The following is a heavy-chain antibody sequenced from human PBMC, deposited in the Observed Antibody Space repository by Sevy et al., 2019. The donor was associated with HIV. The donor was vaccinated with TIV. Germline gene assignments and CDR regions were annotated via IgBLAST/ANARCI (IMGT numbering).Heavy chain of an antibody. D-gene: IGHD3-9*01. V-gene: IGHV3-30-3*01. Sequence: GGSLRLSCAASGFTFSSYAMHWVRQAPGKGLEWVAVISYDGSNKYYADSVKGRFTISRDNSKNTRYLQMNSLRAEDTAAYYCARVLGDILTGYLPVHYYYYGMDVWGQGTTVTVSS. CDR3: ARVLGDILTGYLPVHYYYYGMDV. CDR2: ISYDGSNK. J-gene: IGHJ6*02. CDR1: GFTFSSYA.